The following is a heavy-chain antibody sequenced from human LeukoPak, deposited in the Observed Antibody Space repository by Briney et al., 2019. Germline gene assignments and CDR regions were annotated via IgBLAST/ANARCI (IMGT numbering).Heavy chain of an antibody. D-gene: IGHD4-17*01. CDR3: ARLRSYFDY. CDR1: GFTFSSYA. J-gene: IGHJ4*02. Sequence: GGSLRLSCAASGFTFSSYAMHWVRQAPGKGLEWGAVISYDGSNKYYADYVKGRFTISRDNSKNTLYLQMNSLRAEDTAVYYCARLRSYFDYWGQGTLVTVSS. V-gene: IGHV3-30*04. CDR2: ISYDGSNK.